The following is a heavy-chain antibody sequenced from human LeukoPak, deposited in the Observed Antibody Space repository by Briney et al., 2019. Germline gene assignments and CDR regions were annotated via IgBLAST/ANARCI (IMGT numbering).Heavy chain of an antibody. CDR3: ARLKEGIDY. CDR2: IYYSGST. V-gene: IGHV4-59*08. J-gene: IGHJ4*02. Sequence: SETLSLTCTVSGGSISSYYWSWIRQPPGKGLEWIGYIYYSGSTNYNPSLKSRVTISVDTSKNQFSLKLSSVTAADTAVYYCARLKEGIDYWGQGTLVTVSS. D-gene: IGHD3-10*01. CDR1: GGSISSYY.